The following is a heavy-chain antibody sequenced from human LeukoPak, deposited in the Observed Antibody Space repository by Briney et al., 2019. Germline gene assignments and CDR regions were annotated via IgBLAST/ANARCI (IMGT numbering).Heavy chain of an antibody. J-gene: IGHJ4*02. CDR1: GGSISSYY. D-gene: IGHD3-22*01. CDR2: IYYSGST. Sequence: SETLSLTCTVSGGSISSYYWSWIRQPPGKGLEWIGYIYYSGSTNYNPSLKSRVTISVDTSKNQLSLKLSSVTAADTAVYYCASRDYYDSSGFDYWGQGTLVTVSS. CDR3: ASRDYYDSSGFDY. V-gene: IGHV4-59*01.